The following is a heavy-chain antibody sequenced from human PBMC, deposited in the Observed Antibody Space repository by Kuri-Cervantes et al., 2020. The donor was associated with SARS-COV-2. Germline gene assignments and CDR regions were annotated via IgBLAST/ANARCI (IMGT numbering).Heavy chain of an antibody. CDR3: ARHSDYSSTLLRFLDPQWGFDP. D-gene: IGHD3-3*01. CDR2: IYDNGST. CDR1: GGSISIYY. J-gene: IGHJ5*02. V-gene: IGHV4-59*08. Sequence: SETLSLTCTVSGGSISIYYWSWIRQPPGKGLEWIGYIYDNGSTNYNPSLKSRVTIPVDTSKKQFSLKLSSVTAADTAVYYCARHSDYSSTLLRFLDPQWGFDPWGHGTLVTVSS.